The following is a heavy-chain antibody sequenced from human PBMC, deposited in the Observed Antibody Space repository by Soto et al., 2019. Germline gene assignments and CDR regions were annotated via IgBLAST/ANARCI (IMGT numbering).Heavy chain of an antibody. J-gene: IGHJ5*02. V-gene: IGHV3-23*01. Sequence: GGSLRLSCVASGFTFNSFTMTWVRQAPGKGLEWVSVVSTGGGTTHYADFVKGRFTISRDNSKNTLFLQMSSLRVEDTAVYYCAKVVGVPGVGKDWFDPWGQGTLVTVSS. CDR2: VSTGGGTT. D-gene: IGHD2-2*01. CDR3: AKVVGVPGVGKDWFDP. CDR1: GFTFNSFT.